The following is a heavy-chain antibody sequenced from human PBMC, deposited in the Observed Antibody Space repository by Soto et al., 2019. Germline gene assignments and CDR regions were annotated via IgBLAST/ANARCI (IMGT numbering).Heavy chain of an antibody. CDR3: AKGGDYARIFAMDV. Sequence: QVQLVESGGGVVQPGRSLRLSCAASGFTFSSYGMHWVRQAPGKGLEWVAFISYDGSTEYYADSVKGRFAISRDNSKNTLYLKMNSLRAEDTAVYFCAKGGDYARIFAMDVWGQGTTVTVSS. D-gene: IGHD4-17*01. J-gene: IGHJ6*02. CDR2: ISYDGSTE. CDR1: GFTFSSYG. V-gene: IGHV3-30*18.